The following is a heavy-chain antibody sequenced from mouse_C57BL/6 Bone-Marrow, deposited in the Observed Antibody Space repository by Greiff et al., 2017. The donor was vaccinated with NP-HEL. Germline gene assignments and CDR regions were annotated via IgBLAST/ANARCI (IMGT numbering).Heavy chain of an antibody. V-gene: IGHV1-63*01. J-gene: IGHJ3*01. Sequence: QVQLQQSGAELVRPGTSVKMSCKASGYTFTNYWIGWAKQRPGHGLEWIGDIYPGGGYTNYNEKFKGKATLTADKSSSTAYMQFSSLTSEDSAIYYCARWGRGDGRGSWFAYWGQGTLVTVSA. CDR1: GYTFTNYW. CDR2: IYPGGGYT. D-gene: IGHD1-1*01. CDR3: ARWGRGDGRGSWFAY.